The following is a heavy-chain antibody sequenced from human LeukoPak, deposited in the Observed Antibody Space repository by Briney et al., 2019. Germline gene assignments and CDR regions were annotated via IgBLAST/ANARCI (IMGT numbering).Heavy chain of an antibody. Sequence: ASVKVSFKASGYTFTGYYMHWVRQAPGQGREWMGWLNPNSGGTNFAQKLQGRVTMTRDTSISTAYMELSRLRSDDTAVFYCARGSVDYSYGYSGYGMDVWGQGTTVTVSS. CDR1: GYTFTGYY. D-gene: IGHD5-18*01. J-gene: IGHJ6*02. CDR3: ARGSVDYSYGYSGYGMDV. CDR2: LNPNSGGT. V-gene: IGHV1-2*02.